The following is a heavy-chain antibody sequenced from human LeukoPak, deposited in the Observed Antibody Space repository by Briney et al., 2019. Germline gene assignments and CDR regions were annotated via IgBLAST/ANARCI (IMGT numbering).Heavy chain of an antibody. Sequence: PGGSLSLSCAASGFTFSSYSMNWVRQAPGKGLEWVSSINNSSSYIYYADTVRDRFTISRDNAKNSVYLQRNSLRAEDTSVYYCAREKGKGSSWYSILAGFDLWGQGTLVTVSS. D-gene: IGHD6-13*01. CDR3: AREKGKGSSWYSILAGFDL. J-gene: IGHJ5*02. V-gene: IGHV3-21*01. CDR1: GFTFSSYS. CDR2: INNSSSYI.